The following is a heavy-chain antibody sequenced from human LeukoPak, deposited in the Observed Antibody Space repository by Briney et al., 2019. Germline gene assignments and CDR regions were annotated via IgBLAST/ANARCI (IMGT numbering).Heavy chain of an antibody. D-gene: IGHD4-11*01. V-gene: IGHV4-39*07. J-gene: IGHJ3*01. Sequence: PSETLSLTCTVSSGSISSTTYYWAWIRQPPGKGLEWIGSIYYNGDTYYNPSLKSRVIISADTSKDQFSLKLTSVTAADTAAYYCARGPNTAGNYRAFDLWGQGTKVTVSS. CDR3: ARGPNTAGNYRAFDL. CDR2: IYYNGDT. CDR1: SGSISSTTYY.